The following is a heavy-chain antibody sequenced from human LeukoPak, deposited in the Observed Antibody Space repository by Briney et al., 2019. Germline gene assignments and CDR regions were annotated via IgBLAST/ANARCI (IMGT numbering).Heavy chain of an antibody. V-gene: IGHV4-34*01. Sequence: SETLSLTCAVYGGSFSGYYWSWIRQPPGKGLEWIGEINHSGSTNYNPSLKSRITISVDTSKNQFSLKLSSVTAADTAVYYRARLGYSYGYRAPAWFDPWGQGTLVTVSS. CDR2: INHSGST. CDR1: GGSFSGYY. CDR3: ARLGYSYGYRAPAWFDP. D-gene: IGHD5-18*01. J-gene: IGHJ5*02.